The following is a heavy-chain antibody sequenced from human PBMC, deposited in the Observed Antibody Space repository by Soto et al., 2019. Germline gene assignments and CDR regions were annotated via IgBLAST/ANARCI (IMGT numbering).Heavy chain of an antibody. CDR3: VRGFYGSEGYSTPFDI. CDR1: DVTSTNLG. V-gene: IGHV4-59*08. D-gene: IGHD2-15*01. Sequence: TVADVTSTNLGGRRIIKNPVKGLEWIAYMHHSGSTNYNPSLKSRVTVSIDTSKSQVSLRLSSVTAADTAVYYFVRGFYGSEGYSTPFDIRGQGTPVPVS. CDR2: MHHSGST. J-gene: IGHJ4*02.